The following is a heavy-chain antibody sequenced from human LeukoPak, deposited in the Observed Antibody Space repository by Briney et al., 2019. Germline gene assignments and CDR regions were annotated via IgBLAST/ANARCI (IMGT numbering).Heavy chain of an antibody. CDR1: GFTFSSYA. CDR3: AREGYDILTGYYSFDY. V-gene: IGHV3-64*01. J-gene: IGHJ4*02. Sequence: GGSLRLSCAASGFTFSSYAMHWVRQAPGKGLEYVSAISSNGGSTYYANSVKGRFTISRDNSKNTLHLQMGSLRAEDMAVYYCAREGYDILTGYYSFDYWGQGTLVTVSS. D-gene: IGHD3-9*01. CDR2: ISSNGGST.